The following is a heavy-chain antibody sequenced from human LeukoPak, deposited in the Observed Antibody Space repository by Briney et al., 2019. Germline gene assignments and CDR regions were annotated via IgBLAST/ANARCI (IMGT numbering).Heavy chain of an antibody. Sequence: GESLEISCKGSGYSFISYWIAWVRQMPGKGLEYMGMIDPGDSRTTYSPSFQGHVTISADKSISTAFLQWSSLKASDTAMYYCARHLSSVNCCPNYWGKGTLVTVSS. CDR3: ARHLSSVNCCPNY. CDR1: GYSFISYW. J-gene: IGHJ4*02. D-gene: IGHD3-22*01. V-gene: IGHV5-51*01. CDR2: IDPGDSRT.